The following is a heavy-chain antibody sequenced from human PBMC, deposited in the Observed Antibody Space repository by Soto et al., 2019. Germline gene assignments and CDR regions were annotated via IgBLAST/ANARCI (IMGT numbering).Heavy chain of an antibody. CDR3: AARVGSSALYYYGMDV. CDR1: GFIFSMYS. CDR2: IPQDGVDG. D-gene: IGHD3-10*01. Sequence: GGSLRLSCEVSGFIFSMYSMSWVRQTPGKGLEWVAKIPQDGVDGHYADAVKGRFTISRDNGKNSLYLQMNNLRAEDTAMYYCAARVGSSALYYYGMDVWGQGTTVTVSS. J-gene: IGHJ6*02. V-gene: IGHV3-7*03.